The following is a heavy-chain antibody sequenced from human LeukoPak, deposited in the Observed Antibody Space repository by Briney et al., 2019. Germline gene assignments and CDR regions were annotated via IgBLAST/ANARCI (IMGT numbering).Heavy chain of an antibody. D-gene: IGHD6-6*01. CDR1: GGSISSSSYY. CDR2: IYYSGST. V-gene: IGHV4-39*07. J-gene: IGHJ4*02. Sequence: SETLSLTCTVSGGSISSSSYYWGWMRQPPGKGLEWIGSIYYSGSTYYNPSLKSRVTISVDTSKNQFSLKLSSVTAADTAVYYCARGDIAAGRGNSYWGQGTLVTVSS. CDR3: ARGDIAAGRGNSY.